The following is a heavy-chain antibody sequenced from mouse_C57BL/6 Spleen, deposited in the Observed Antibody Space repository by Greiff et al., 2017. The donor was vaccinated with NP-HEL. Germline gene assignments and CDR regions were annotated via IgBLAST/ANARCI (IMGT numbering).Heavy chain of an antibody. V-gene: IGHV1-52*01. Sequence: VQLQQPGAELVRPGSSVKLSCKASGYTFTSYWMHWVKQRPIQGLEWIGNIDPSDSETHYNQKFKDKATLTVDKSSSTAYMQLSSLTSEDSAVYYCARKGYGYAMDYWGQGTSVTVSS. CDR1: GYTFTSYW. CDR3: ARKGYGYAMDY. CDR2: IDPSDSET. D-gene: IGHD2-2*01. J-gene: IGHJ4*01.